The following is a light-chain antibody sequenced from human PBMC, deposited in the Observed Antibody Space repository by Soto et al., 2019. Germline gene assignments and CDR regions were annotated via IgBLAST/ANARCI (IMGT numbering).Light chain of an antibody. CDR2: AAS. Sequence: DIQMTQSPSSLSASVGERVTLTCRASQSISTYLNWYQKKSGKAPKLLIYAASTLQSGVPSRFSGSVSGTDFTLTISSLQPEDIATYYCQQSYTTPYTFGQGTKLDIK. CDR3: QQSYTTPYT. CDR1: QSISTY. J-gene: IGKJ2*01. V-gene: IGKV1-39*01.